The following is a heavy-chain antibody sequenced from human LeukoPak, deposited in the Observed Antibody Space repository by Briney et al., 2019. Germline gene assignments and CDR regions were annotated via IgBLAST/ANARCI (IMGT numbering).Heavy chain of an antibody. CDR1: GFTFSSYA. CDR3: ARDQRRYCSGGSCYSLNY. Sequence: GGSLRLSCVASGFTFSSYAMHWVRQAPGKGLEWVAVISYDGSNKYYADSVKGRFTISRDNSKNTLYLQMNSLRAEDTAVYYCARDQRRYCSGGSCYSLNYWGQGTLVTVSS. CDR2: ISYDGSNK. J-gene: IGHJ4*02. D-gene: IGHD2-15*01. V-gene: IGHV3-30-3*01.